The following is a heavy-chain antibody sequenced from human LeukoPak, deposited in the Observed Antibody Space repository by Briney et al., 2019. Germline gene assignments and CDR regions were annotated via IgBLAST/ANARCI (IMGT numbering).Heavy chain of an antibody. Sequence: GGSLRLSCAASGFSFSTYAMTWVRRAPGKGLEWVSGISGSGGSPYYADSVKGRFTISRDTSKNTLYLQMNSLRAEDTAVYYCAKDSGDDPDFFDYWGQGALVTVSS. V-gene: IGHV3-23*01. D-gene: IGHD4-17*01. CDR2: ISGSGGSP. CDR1: GFSFSTYA. CDR3: AKDSGDDPDFFDY. J-gene: IGHJ4*02.